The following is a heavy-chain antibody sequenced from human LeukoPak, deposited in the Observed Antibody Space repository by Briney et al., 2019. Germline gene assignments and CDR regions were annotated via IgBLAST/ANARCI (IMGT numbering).Heavy chain of an antibody. V-gene: IGHV3-NL1*01. CDR3: AREKRGYYGSGSYS. Sequence: GGSLRLSCAASGFTFSSYGMHWVRQAPGKGLEWVSVIYSGGSTYYADSVKGRFTISRDNSKNTLYLQMNSLRAEDTAVYYCAREKRGYYGSGSYSWGQGTLVTVSS. CDR2: IYSGGST. D-gene: IGHD3-10*01. CDR1: GFTFSSYG. J-gene: IGHJ5*02.